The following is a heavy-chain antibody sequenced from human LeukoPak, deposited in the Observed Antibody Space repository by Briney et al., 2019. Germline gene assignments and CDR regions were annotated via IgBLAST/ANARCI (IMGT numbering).Heavy chain of an antibody. V-gene: IGHV1-2*02. CDR3: AREGIISGSYRGFDY. CDR2: INPNSGGT. CDR1: GYTFTGYY. Sequence: GASVKVSCKASGYTFTGYYMHWVRQAPGQGLEWMGWINPNSGGTNYAQKFQGRVTMTRDTSISTAYMELSRLRSDDTAVYYCAREGIISGSYRGFDYWGQGTLVTVSS. D-gene: IGHD1-26*01. J-gene: IGHJ4*02.